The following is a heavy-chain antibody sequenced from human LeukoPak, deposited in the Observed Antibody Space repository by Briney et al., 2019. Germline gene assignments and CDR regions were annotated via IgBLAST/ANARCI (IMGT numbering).Heavy chain of an antibody. J-gene: IGHJ4*02. D-gene: IGHD6-19*01. V-gene: IGHV3-74*01. CDR1: GFTFSSYW. CDR2: VNSDGSST. CDR3: ARGSTQYSSGWYGLDY. Sequence: GGSLRLSCAASGFTFSSYWMHWVRQAPGKGLVCVSRVNSDGSSTTYADSVKGRFTISRDNAKSTLYLQMNSLRAEDTAVYYCARGSTQYSSGWYGLDYWGQGTLVTVSS.